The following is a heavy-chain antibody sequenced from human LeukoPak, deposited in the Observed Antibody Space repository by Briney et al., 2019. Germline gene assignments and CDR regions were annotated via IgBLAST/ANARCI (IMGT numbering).Heavy chain of an antibody. J-gene: IGHJ4*02. D-gene: IGHD3-10*01. CDR1: GGSISSGGYY. Sequence: TSETLSLTCTVSGGSISSGGYYWSWIRQHPGKGLEWIGYIYYSGSTYYNPSLKSRVTISVDTSKNQFSLKLSSVTAADTAVYYCALWFGESQDYWGRGTLVTVSS. CDR2: IYYSGST. V-gene: IGHV4-31*03. CDR3: ALWFGESQDY.